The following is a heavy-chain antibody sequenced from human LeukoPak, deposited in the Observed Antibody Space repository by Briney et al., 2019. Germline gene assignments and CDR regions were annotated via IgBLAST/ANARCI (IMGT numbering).Heavy chain of an antibody. J-gene: IGHJ4*02. D-gene: IGHD6-13*01. CDR3: ARDSGIAAAGMYY. CDR1: GFTVSNNY. Sequence: PGGSLRLSCAASGFTVSNNYMSWVRQAPGKGLEWVSVIYSGGNTFYADSVKGRFTISRDNSKNTLYLQMNSLRAEDTAVYYCARDSGIAAAGMYYWGQGTLVTVSS. V-gene: IGHV3-53*01. CDR2: IYSGGNT.